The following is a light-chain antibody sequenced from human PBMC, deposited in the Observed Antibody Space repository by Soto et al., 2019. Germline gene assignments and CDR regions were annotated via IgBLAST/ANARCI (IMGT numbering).Light chain of an antibody. CDR1: SSDVGSYNL. Sequence: QSALTQPASVSGSPGQSITISCTGTSSDVGSYNLVSWYQQHPGKAPKLMIYEGSKRPSGVSNRFSGSKSSNTASLTISGLQAEDEADYYCCSYAGSSTVFGGGTQLTVL. V-gene: IGLV2-23*01. CDR3: CSYAGSSTV. CDR2: EGS. J-gene: IGLJ2*01.